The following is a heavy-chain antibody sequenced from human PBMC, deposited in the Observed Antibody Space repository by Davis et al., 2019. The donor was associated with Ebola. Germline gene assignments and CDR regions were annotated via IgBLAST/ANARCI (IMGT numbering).Heavy chain of an antibody. J-gene: IGHJ6*02. D-gene: IGHD5-18*01. CDR3: VRDPDNTYGYYYAMDV. V-gene: IGHV3-74*01. Sequence: HTGGSLRLSCAASGFSFSSYWMHWVRQVAGKGLVWVSRINRDGSSTSYADSVKGRFTISRDNARNTLYLQMNSLRAEDTAVYYCVRDPDNTYGYYYAMDVWGQGTTVTVSS. CDR1: GFSFSSYW. CDR2: INRDGSST.